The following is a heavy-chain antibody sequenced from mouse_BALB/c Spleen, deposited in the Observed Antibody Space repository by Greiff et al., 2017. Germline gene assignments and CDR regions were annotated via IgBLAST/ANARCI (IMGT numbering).Heavy chain of an antibody. V-gene: IGHV2-2-2*01. D-gene: IGHD4-1*01. J-gene: IGHJ4*01. CDR1: GFSLTSYG. CDR2: IWSGGST. Sequence: VQLKQSGPGLVQPSQSLSITCTVSGFSLTSYGVHWVRQSPGKGLEWLGVIWSGGSTDYNAAFISRLSISKDNSKSQVFFKMNSLQADDTAIYYCVRPSNTPYAMDYWGQGTSVTVSS. CDR3: VRPSNTPYAMDY.